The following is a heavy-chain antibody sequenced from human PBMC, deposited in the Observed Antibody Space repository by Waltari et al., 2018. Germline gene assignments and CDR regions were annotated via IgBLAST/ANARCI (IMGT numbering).Heavy chain of an antibody. D-gene: IGHD1-26*01. J-gene: IGHJ5*02. CDR1: GASLSSYF. CDR2: VYYSGIT. CDR3: AGDGLVVGGNAPGNWFDP. Sequence: QVQLQESGPRLVKPSETLSLTCTVSGASLSSYFWSWIRQPPGKGLEWIWYVYYSGITNYNPYLTSRVIISVGPSKTQFYLKLNSLTAADTAVYYCAGDGLVVGGNAPGNWFDPWGQGTLVTVSS. V-gene: IGHV4-59*01.